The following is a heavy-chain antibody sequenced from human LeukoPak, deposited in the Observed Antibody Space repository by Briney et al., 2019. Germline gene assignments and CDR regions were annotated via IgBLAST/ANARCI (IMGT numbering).Heavy chain of an antibody. D-gene: IGHD1-1*01. CDR2: IIPIFGTA. Sequence: SVKVSCKASGGTFSSYAISWVRQAPGQGLEWMGGIIPIFGTANYAQKFQGRVTITTDESTSTAYMELSSLRSEDTAVYYCAREGPLERLDYWAREPWSPSPQ. CDR3: AREGPLERLDY. V-gene: IGHV1-69*05. CDR1: GGTFSSYA. J-gene: IGHJ4*02.